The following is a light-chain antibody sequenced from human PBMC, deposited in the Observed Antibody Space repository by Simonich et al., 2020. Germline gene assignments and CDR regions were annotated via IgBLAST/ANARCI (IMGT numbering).Light chain of an antibody. CDR3: YSAADNNVV. V-gene: IGLV3-27*01. J-gene: IGLJ2*01. CDR1: VLAKKY. CDR2: KDS. Sequence: SYELTQPSSVSVSPGQTARITCSGDVLAKKYARWFQQKPGQAPLLVIYKDSERPSGSPERFSGSSSGTTVTLTISGAQVEDEADYYCYSAADNNVVFGGGTKLTVL.